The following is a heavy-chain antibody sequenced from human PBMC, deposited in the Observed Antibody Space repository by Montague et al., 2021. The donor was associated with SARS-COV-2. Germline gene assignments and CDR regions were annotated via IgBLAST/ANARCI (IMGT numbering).Heavy chain of an antibody. D-gene: IGHD6-6*01. CDR2: IYYSGST. V-gene: IGHV4-39*07. Sequence: SETLSLTCTVSGGPISSSSYYWGWIRQPPGKGLEWIGSIYYSGSTYYNPSLKSRVTISVDTSKNQFSLKLSSVTAADTAVYYCARDLNEYSSSGGFDYWGQGTRVTVSS. CDR1: GGPISSSSYY. CDR3: ARDLNEYSSSGGFDY. J-gene: IGHJ4*02.